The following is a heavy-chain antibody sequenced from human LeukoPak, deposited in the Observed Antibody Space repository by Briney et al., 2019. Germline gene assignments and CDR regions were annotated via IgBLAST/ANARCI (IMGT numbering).Heavy chain of an antibody. CDR1: GYTFTGYY. CDR2: INPNSGGT. CDR3: ARGMEPYYYMDV. D-gene: IGHD1-26*01. J-gene: IGHJ6*03. Sequence: ASVKVSCKASGYTFTGYYMHWVRQAPGQGLEWMGWINPNSGGTNYAQKFQGRVTMTRDTSISTAFMELSRLRSDDTAVYYCARGMEPYYYMDVWGKGTTVTVSS. V-gene: IGHV1-2*02.